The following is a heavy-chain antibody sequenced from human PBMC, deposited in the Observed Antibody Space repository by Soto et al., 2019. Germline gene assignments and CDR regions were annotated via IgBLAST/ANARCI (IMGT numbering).Heavy chain of an antibody. Sequence: QVQLVESGGGVVQPGTSLRVSCVGSGFTFRSYVIHWVRQAPGKGLEWVALTSYDGSDKYYGDSVRGRFTISRDNSRNTVVVQMDSLRLEETALYYCARWGTTGGLDVWGQGTLVSVSS. CDR3: ARWGTTGGLDV. CDR1: GFTFRSYV. CDR2: TSYDGSDK. D-gene: IGHD3-16*01. J-gene: IGHJ1*01. V-gene: IGHV3-30*19.